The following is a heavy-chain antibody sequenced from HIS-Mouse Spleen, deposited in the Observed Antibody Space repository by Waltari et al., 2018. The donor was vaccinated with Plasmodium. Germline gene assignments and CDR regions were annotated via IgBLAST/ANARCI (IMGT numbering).Heavy chain of an antibody. D-gene: IGHD5-18*01. J-gene: IGHJ5*02. CDR3: ARGGGYSYGPGWFDP. V-gene: IGHV4-34*01. Sequence: QVQLQQWGAGLLKPSETLSLTCAVYGGSFSGYYWSWIRQPPGKGLEWIGEINHSRSTNYNPSRKSRVTISVDTSKNQFSLKLSSVTAADTAVYYCARGGGYSYGPGWFDPWGQGTLVTVSS. CDR1: GGSFSGYY. CDR2: INHSRST.